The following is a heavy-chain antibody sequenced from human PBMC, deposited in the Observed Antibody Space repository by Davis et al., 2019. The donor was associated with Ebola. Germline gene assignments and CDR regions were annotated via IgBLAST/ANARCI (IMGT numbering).Heavy chain of an antibody. J-gene: IGHJ6*04. V-gene: IGHV3-23*01. D-gene: IGHD5-12*01. Sequence: GGSLRLSCAASGFTFSSYAMSWVRQAPGKGLEWVSAISGSGGSTYYADSVKGRFTISRDNAKKTLYLQANSLRAEDTAVYYCAREPRGLYGMDVWGKGTTVTVSS. CDR3: AREPRGLYGMDV. CDR1: GFTFSSYA. CDR2: ISGSGGST.